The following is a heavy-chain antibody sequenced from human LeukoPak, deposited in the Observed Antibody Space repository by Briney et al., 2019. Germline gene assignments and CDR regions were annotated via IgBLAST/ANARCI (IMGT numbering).Heavy chain of an antibody. D-gene: IGHD3-22*01. CDR2: ITSSSSYI. CDR3: ARDSGYYYERCCDPFDI. Sequence: GGSLRLSCAASGFTFSSYSMNWVRKAPGKVVEWVSSITSSSSYIYYAYSEKGRFTISRDNAKNSLYLQMNRLRAEDTAVYYCARDSGYYYERCCDPFDIWGQGTMITVSS. J-gene: IGHJ3*02. V-gene: IGHV3-21*01. CDR1: GFTFSSYS.